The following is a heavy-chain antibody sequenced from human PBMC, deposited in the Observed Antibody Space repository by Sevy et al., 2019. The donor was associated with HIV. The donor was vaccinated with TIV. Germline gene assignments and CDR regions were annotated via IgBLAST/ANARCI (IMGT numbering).Heavy chain of an antibody. V-gene: IGHV4-59*01. Sequence: SETLSLTCTVSGGSISGYYWSWIRQPPGKGLEWIGHIYYSGTTNYNPSLKSRVAISVDTSKSQFSLKLSSVTAADTAVYYCAKGGGYGNSGWYIWFDPWGQGTLVTVSS. D-gene: IGHD6-13*01. CDR1: GGSISGYY. J-gene: IGHJ5*02. CDR2: IYYSGTT. CDR3: AKGGGYGNSGWYIWFDP.